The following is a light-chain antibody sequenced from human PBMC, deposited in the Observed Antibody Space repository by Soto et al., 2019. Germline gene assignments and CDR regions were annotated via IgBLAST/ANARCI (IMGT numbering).Light chain of an antibody. CDR3: QHYNSYSEA. CDR2: GAS. J-gene: IGKJ1*01. Sequence: EVLMTQSPDSLPVSPGDRATLSCRASQSVSSNLAWYQQKIGQAPRLLIYGASTRDTGVPTRLSGSGYGTEFTLTITSLKYEDFEVYYCQHYNSYSEAFGQGTKVDI. CDR1: QSVSSN. V-gene: IGKV3D-15*01.